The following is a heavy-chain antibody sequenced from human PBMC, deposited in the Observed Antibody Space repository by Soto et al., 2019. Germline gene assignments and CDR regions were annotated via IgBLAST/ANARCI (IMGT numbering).Heavy chain of an antibody. D-gene: IGHD4-17*01. CDR2: VIPILGVV. Sequence: QVQVVQSGAEVKKPGSSVKVYCKASGGSYSTYTITWVRQAPGQGLEWMGRVIPILGVVNYAQKFQGKVTITADKSTSTAYMEVSSLRSDDTAVYYFARESVGDYSLLDYWGQGTLVTVSS. J-gene: IGHJ4*01. CDR1: GGSYSTYT. CDR3: ARESVGDYSLLDY. V-gene: IGHV1-69*08.